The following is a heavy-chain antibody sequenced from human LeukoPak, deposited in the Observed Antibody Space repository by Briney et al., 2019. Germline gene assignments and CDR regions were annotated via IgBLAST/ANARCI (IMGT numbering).Heavy chain of an antibody. CDR2: ISAYNGNT. J-gene: IGHJ4*02. D-gene: IGHD6-6*01. Sequence: ASVKVSCKASGYTFTSFGISWVRQAPGQGPEWMGWISAYNGNTNYAQKFQGRVTMTTHTSTSTAYMELRSLRSDDTAVYYCARDGSSSSFDYWGQGTLVTVSS. CDR3: ARDGSSSSFDY. V-gene: IGHV1-18*01. CDR1: GYTFTSFG.